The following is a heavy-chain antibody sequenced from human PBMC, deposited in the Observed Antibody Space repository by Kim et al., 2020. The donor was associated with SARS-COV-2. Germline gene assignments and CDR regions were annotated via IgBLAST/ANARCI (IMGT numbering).Heavy chain of an antibody. D-gene: IGHD3-10*01. J-gene: IGHJ5*02. CDR1: GFTFSSYG. CDR2: ISYDGSNK. V-gene: IGHV3-33*05. CDR3: ARDRDYGSGSYYKGGWFDP. Sequence: GGSLRLSCAASGFTFSSYGMHWVRQAPGKGLEWVAVISYDGSNKYYADSVKGRFTISRDNSKNTLYLQMNSLRAEDTAVYYCARDRDYGSGSYYKGGWFDPWGQGTLVTVSS.